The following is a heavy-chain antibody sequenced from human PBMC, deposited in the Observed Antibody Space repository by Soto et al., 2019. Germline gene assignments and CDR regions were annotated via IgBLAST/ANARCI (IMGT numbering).Heavy chain of an antibody. J-gene: IGHJ6*02. Sequence: SETLSLTCTVSGGSISSYYWSWIRQPPGKGLEWIGYIYYSGSTNYTPSLKSRVTISVDTSKNQFSLKLSSVTAADTAVYYCARHPGNWNDYYYYGMDVWGQGTTGTVSS. V-gene: IGHV4-59*08. D-gene: IGHD1-1*01. CDR2: IYYSGST. CDR3: ARHPGNWNDYYYYGMDV. CDR1: GGSISSYY.